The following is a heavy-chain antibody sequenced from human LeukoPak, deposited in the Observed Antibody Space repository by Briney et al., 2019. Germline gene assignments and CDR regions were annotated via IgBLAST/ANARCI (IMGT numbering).Heavy chain of an antibody. CDR1: GFNFANHA. CDR2: ISGGGDIT. D-gene: IGHD2-21*02. V-gene: IGHV3-23*01. J-gene: IGHJ4*02. CDR3: VREDTPATANY. Sequence: GGSLRLSCAASGFNFANHAMSWVRQTPGKGLEWVSAISGGGDITYYVDSVTGRFTISRDNSKDTLFLQMHSLRPGDTAVYYCVREDTPATANYWGQGTLVTISS.